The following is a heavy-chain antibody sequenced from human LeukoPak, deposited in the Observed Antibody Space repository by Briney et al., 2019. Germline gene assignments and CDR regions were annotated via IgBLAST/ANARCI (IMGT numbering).Heavy chain of an antibody. D-gene: IGHD3-10*01. CDR1: VGSISNYY. CDR2: IYYSGTT. V-gene: IGHV4-59*01. J-gene: IGHJ4*02. CDR3: ARGKKDDAGSYPADS. Sequence: SETLSLTCTVYVGSISNYYWSWIRQPPGKGLEWIGYIYYSGTTNYNPSLKSRVTISLDTFKSQFSLKLRSVTAAGTAVYYCARGKKDDAGSYPADSWGQGTLVTVSS.